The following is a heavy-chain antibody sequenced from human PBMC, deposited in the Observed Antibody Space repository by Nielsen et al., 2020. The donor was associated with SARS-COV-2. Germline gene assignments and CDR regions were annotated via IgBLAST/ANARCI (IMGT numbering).Heavy chain of an antibody. D-gene: IGHD4-11*01. Sequence: ASVKVSCKASGCTFTTYGISWVRQAPGQGLEWMGWISAYNGNTNYAQKFQGRVTMTRNTSTSTVYVEVRSLRSDDTAVYYCARDKDYTFDYWGQGTLVTVPS. V-gene: IGHV1-18*04. J-gene: IGHJ4*02. CDR3: ARDKDYTFDY. CDR1: GCTFTTYG. CDR2: ISAYNGNT.